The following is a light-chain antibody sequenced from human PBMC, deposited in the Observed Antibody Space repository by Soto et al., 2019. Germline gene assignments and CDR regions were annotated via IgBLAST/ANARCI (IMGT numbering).Light chain of an antibody. J-gene: IGKJ4*01. CDR3: QQYNDWLT. CDR2: GTS. V-gene: IGKV3D-15*01. CDR1: HTIDNT. Sequence: EIVMTQSPATLSLSPGERATLSCRASHTIDNTLAWYQRKRGQPPRLLIYGTSSRATGIPDRFSGSGSGTEFTLTISSLQSEDFAVYYCQQYNDWLTFGGGTKVDIK.